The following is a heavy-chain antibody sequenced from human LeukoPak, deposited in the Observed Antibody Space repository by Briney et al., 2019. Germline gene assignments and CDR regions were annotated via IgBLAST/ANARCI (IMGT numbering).Heavy chain of an antibody. CDR1: GFTFSSYA. D-gene: IGHD6-19*01. Sequence: GGSLRLSCAASGFTFSSYAMHWVRQAPGKGLEWVAVISYDGSNIYYADSVKGRFTISRDNSKNTLYLQMNSLRAEDTAVYYCARTFSGGIDYWGQGTLVTVSS. CDR3: ARTFSGGIDY. CDR2: ISYDGSNI. J-gene: IGHJ4*02. V-gene: IGHV3-30*14.